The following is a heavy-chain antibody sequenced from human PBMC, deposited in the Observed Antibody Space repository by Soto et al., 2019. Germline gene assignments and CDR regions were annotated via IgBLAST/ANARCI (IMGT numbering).Heavy chain of an antibody. CDR1: GLPFSTSA. V-gene: IGHV3-23*01. D-gene: IGHD1-26*01. Sequence: GGSLRLSCVASGLPFSTSAMNWVRQAPGKGLEWVSIISATSDAAYYAESVKGRFTSSRDNSKNTLYLQMNSLRPEDTAVYYCGKYSGSYPVYNGMNVWGQGTTVTVSS. CDR3: GKYSGSYPVYNGMNV. J-gene: IGHJ6*02. CDR2: ISATSDAA.